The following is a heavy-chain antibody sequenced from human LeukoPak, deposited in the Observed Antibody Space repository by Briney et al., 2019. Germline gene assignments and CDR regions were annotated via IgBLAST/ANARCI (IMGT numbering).Heavy chain of an antibody. V-gene: IGHV5-51*01. D-gene: IGHD4/OR15-4a*01. CDR2: IWPDDSET. CDR3: ARQPIDYGPDF. Sequence: GEPLKISGKLSGYSFTSYWIAWVRQMPGKGLEWMGIIWPDDSETRYSPSFQGYVTMSVDKSINTAYLHWDSLRASDTALYFCARQPIDYGPDFWGQGTLVVVSS. J-gene: IGHJ4*02. CDR1: GYSFTSYW.